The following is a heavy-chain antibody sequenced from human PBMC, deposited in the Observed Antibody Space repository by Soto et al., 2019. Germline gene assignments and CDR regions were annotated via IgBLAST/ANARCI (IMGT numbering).Heavy chain of an antibody. D-gene: IGHD5-12*01. V-gene: IGHV3-23*01. CDR3: AKGGEGVATIGYYYYGMDV. Sequence: EVQLLESGGGLVQPGGSLRLSCAASGFTFSSYAMSWVRQAPGKGLEWVSAISGSGGSTYYADSVKGRFTISRDNSKNTLYLQMNSLRAEDTAVYYCAKGGEGVATIGYYYYGMDVWGQGTTVTVSS. J-gene: IGHJ6*02. CDR2: ISGSGGST. CDR1: GFTFSSYA.